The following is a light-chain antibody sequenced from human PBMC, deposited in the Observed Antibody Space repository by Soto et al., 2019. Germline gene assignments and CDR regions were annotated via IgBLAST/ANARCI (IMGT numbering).Light chain of an antibody. CDR3: QQRSSWLIT. CDR2: GAS. V-gene: IGKV3-11*01. Sequence: EVVLTQSPATLSLSPGERATLSCRASQSVSSYLAWYQQKPGQAPRLLIYGASDRATGIPARFSGSGSGTDFTLTISSLEPEDFAVYYCQQRSSWLITFGQGTRLEIK. J-gene: IGKJ5*01. CDR1: QSVSSY.